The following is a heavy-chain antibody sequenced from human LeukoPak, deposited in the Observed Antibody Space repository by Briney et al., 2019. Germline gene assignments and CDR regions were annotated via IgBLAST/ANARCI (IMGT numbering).Heavy chain of an antibody. Sequence: GASVKVSCKASGYTFTSYGISWVRQAPGQGLVWMGWISAYNGNTNYAQKLQGRVTMTTDTSTSTAYMELRSLRSDDTAVYYCARELWQYCSGGSCYVYPFWGQGTLVTVSS. V-gene: IGHV1-18*01. CDR1: GYTFTSYG. CDR3: ARELWQYCSGGSCYVYPF. D-gene: IGHD2-15*01. J-gene: IGHJ1*01. CDR2: ISAYNGNT.